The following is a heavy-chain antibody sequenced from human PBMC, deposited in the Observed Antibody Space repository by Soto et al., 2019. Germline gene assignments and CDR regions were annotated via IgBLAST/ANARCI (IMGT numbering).Heavy chain of an antibody. V-gene: IGHV3-23*01. Sequence: DVQLLESGGGMVQPEGALRLSCAASGFTFSSYAIGWVRQGQGKGLEWVAVVSIGGSTHYADSVRCRFNISRDNSKNTLSLQMNSLTAEATAVYCCEKRGGVGGHFEYRGQGVLVTVSS. CDR3: EKRGGVGGHFEY. CDR1: GFTFSSYA. CDR2: VSIGGST. D-gene: IGHD2-8*02. J-gene: IGHJ4*02.